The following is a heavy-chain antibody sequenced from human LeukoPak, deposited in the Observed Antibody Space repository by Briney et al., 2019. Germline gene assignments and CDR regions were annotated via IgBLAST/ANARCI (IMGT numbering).Heavy chain of an antibody. V-gene: IGHV4-39*02. CDR3: AKRDDSGGNLVDL. J-gene: IGHJ4*02. Sequence: PSETLSLTCTVSGGYIRSCSHYWAWIRQPPGKGLEWIGSLYYSGSTYYNPSLENRVTISIDTSKNHFSLKLSSLSAADTPAYYCAKRDDSGGNLVDLWGQGTLVTVS. CDR1: GGYIRSCSHY. CDR2: LYYSGST. D-gene: IGHD3-22*01.